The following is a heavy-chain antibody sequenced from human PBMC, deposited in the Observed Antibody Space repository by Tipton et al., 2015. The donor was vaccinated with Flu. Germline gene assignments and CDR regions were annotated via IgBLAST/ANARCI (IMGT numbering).Heavy chain of an antibody. CDR2: IYYSGST. CDR1: GGSISSYTYY. CDR3: AKEGSYNILTNYYNKGVDP. J-gene: IGHJ5*02. Sequence: LRLSCTVSGGSISSYTYYWGWIRQSPGTGLEWIGSIYYSGSTYYNPSLKSRVTMSIDTSKNQFSLKLTSVTAADTAVYYCAKEGSYNILTNYYNKGVDPWGQRTLVTVSS. D-gene: IGHD3-9*01. V-gene: IGHV4-39*07.